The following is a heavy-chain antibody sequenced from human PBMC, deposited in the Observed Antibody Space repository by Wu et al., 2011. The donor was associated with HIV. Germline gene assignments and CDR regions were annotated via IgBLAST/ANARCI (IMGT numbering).Heavy chain of an antibody. CDR3: ARDRPYCSSTSCSGV. CDR1: GYTFTSYY. CDR2: INPSGGST. D-gene: IGHD2-2*01. V-gene: IGHV1-46*01. J-gene: IGHJ4*02. Sequence: EVKKPGVSVKVSCKASGYTFTSYYMHWVRQAPGQGLEWMGIINPSGGSTSYAQKFQGRVTMTRDTSTSTVYMELRSLRSDDTAVYYCARDRPYCSSTSCSGVWGQGTLVTVSS.